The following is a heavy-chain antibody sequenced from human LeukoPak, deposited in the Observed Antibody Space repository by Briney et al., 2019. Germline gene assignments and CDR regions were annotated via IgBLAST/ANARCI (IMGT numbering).Heavy chain of an antibody. V-gene: IGHV4-59*11. Sequence: SETLSLTCTVSGGFLSGHYWTWIRQPPGKGLEWIGYIYDSGSTTYNPSLKSRVTISVDTSKNQFSLKLSSVTAADTAVYYCARASRDSSSWYMLGALDYWGQGTLVTVSS. CDR2: IYDSGST. CDR3: ARASRDSSSWYMLGALDY. CDR1: GGFLSGHY. J-gene: IGHJ4*02. D-gene: IGHD6-13*01.